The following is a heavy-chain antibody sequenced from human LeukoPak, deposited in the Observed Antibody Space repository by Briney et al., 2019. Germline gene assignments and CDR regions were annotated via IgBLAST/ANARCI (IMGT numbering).Heavy chain of an antibody. CDR2: ISSSGRYI. Sequence: GSLRLSCAASEFTFSSYNMNWVRQAPGKGLEWVSSISSSGRYIYYADSVKGRFTISRDNAEKSLYLQMDSLRAEDTALYYCAKRSIAFDYWGQGTLVTVSS. V-gene: IGHV3-21*04. J-gene: IGHJ4*02. CDR3: AKRSIAFDY. D-gene: IGHD2-21*01. CDR1: EFTFSSYN.